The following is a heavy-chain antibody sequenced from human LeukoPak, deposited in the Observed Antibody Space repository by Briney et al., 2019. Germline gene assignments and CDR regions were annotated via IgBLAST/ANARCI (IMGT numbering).Heavy chain of an antibody. CDR1: GGTFSSYA. CDR2: IIPIFGTA. CDR3: ARERVPGLLRYNWFDP. J-gene: IGHJ5*02. V-gene: IGHV1-69*13. Sequence: GASVKVSCKASGGTFSSYAISWVRQAPGQGLEWMGGIIPIFGTANYAQKFQGRVTITADESTSTAYMELSSLRSEDTAVYYCARERVPGLLRYNWFDPWGQGTLVTVSS. D-gene: IGHD3-22*01.